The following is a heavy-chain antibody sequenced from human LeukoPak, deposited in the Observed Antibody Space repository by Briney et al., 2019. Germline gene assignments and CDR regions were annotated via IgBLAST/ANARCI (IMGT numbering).Heavy chain of an antibody. V-gene: IGHV1-2*02. Sequence: ASVKVSCKASGYTFTGHYMHWVRQAPGQGLEWMGWINPNSGGTNYAQKFQGRVTMTRDTSISTAYMELSRLRSDDTAVYYCARGVRLVILENWFDPWGQGTLVTVSS. CDR3: ARGVRLVILENWFDP. CDR1: GYTFTGHY. J-gene: IGHJ5*02. CDR2: INPNSGGT. D-gene: IGHD3-9*01.